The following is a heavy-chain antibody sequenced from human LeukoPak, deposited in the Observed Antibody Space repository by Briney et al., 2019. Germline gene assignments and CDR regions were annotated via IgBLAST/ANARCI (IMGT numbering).Heavy chain of an antibody. CDR2: LYHSGST. CDR3: AIPYYYGSGSWLS. CDR1: GGSISSSSYY. D-gene: IGHD3-10*01. J-gene: IGHJ5*02. V-gene: IGHV4-39*01. Sequence: SETLSLTCTVSGGSISSSSYYWGWIRQPPGKGLEWIGSLYHSGSTFYNPSLKSRVTISVDTSKNQFSLKLNSVTAADTAVYYCAIPYYYGSGSWLSWGQGTLVTVSS.